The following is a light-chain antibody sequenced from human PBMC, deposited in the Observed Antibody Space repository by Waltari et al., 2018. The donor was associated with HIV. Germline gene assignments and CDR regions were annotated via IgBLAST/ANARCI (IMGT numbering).Light chain of an antibody. CDR3: QVWHSGSDHWV. Sequence: SYVLTQPPSVSVAPGQTARVTRAGDRIESKSVNWYQQKPGQAPVLVVYDDSDRPSGIPERFSGSNSGNTATLTISRAEAGDEADFYCQVWHSGSDHWVFGGGTKLTVL. J-gene: IGLJ3*02. CDR1: RIESKS. V-gene: IGLV3-21*02. CDR2: DDS.